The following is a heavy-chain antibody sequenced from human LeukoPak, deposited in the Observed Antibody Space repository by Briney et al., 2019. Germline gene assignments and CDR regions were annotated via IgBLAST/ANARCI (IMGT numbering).Heavy chain of an antibody. V-gene: IGHV3-74*01. CDR2: INSDGSST. CDR1: GFTLSNYW. J-gene: IGHJ6*02. CDR3: ARQVSYGMDV. D-gene: IGHD6-6*01. Sequence: GGSLRLSCAASGFTLSNYWMHWVRQAPGKGLVWVSRINSDGSSTIYADSVKGRFTISRDNAKNTQYLQMNSLRAEDTAVYYCARQVSYGMDVWGQGTTVTVSS.